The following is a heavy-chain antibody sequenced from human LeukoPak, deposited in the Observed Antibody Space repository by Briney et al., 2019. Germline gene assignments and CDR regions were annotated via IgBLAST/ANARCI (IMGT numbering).Heavy chain of an antibody. CDR2: ISYGGSNK. V-gene: IGHV3-30*18. CDR1: GLTFSSYG. CDR3: AKIAAAGTDY. J-gene: IGHJ4*02. Sequence: GGTLRLSCAASGLTFSSYGRHWVRQAPGKGLEWVAVISYGGSNKYYADSVKGRFTISRDNSKNTLYLQMHSLRAEDTAVYYCAKIAAAGTDYWGQGTLVTVSS. D-gene: IGHD6-13*01.